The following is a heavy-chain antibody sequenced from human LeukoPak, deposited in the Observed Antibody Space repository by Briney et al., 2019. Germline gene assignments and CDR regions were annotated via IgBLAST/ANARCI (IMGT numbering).Heavy chain of an antibody. CDR1: GFTFSSYA. D-gene: IGHD1-26*01. V-gene: IGHV3-30-3*01. CDR3: ARDHGAA. J-gene: IGHJ5*02. Sequence: PGGSLRLYCAASGFTFSSYAMHWVRQAPSTGLEWVAVISYDGSNKYYADSVKGRFTISRDNSKNTLYLQMNSLRAEDTAVYYCARDHGAAWGQGTLVTVSS. CDR2: ISYDGSNK.